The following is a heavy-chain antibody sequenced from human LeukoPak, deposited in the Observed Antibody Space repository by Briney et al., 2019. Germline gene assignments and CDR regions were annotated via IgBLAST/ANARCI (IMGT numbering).Heavy chain of an antibody. Sequence: SETLSLTCTASGGSISSYYWSWIRQPPGKGLEWIGYIYYSGSTNYNPSLKSRVTISVDTSKNQFSLKLSSVTAADTAVYYCARVVGSTVVTPGWFDPWGQGTLVTVSS. CDR1: GGSISSYY. J-gene: IGHJ5*02. D-gene: IGHD4-23*01. CDR3: ARVVGSTVVTPGWFDP. V-gene: IGHV4-59*01. CDR2: IYYSGST.